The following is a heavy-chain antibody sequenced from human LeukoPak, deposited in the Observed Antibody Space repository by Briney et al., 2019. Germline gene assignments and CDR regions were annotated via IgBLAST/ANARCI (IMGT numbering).Heavy chain of an antibody. CDR2: ITGSGVGT. Sequence: PGGSLRLSCAASGFTFSSYAMSWVRQAPGKGLEWVSAITGSGVGTYYADSVKGRFTISRDNSKNTLYLQMNSLSGENTAVYDCARRGDTTMVRFDYWGQGTLVTVSS. CDR3: ARRGDTTMVRFDY. J-gene: IGHJ4*02. V-gene: IGHV3-23*01. CDR1: GFTFSSYA. D-gene: IGHD3-10*01.